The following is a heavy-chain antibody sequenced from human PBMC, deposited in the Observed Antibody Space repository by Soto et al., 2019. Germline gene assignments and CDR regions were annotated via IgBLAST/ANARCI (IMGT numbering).Heavy chain of an antibody. CDR1: GFTFSSYS. CDR3: ARDGGCRDGYTVGCNWFDP. J-gene: IGHJ5*02. CDR2: ISSSSSTI. D-gene: IGHD5-12*01. V-gene: IGHV3-48*04. Sequence: GGSLRLSCAASGFTFSSYSMNWVRQAPGKGLERVSYISSSSSTIYYADSVKGRFTISRDNAKNTLYLHMNSLRAEDTAVYYCARDGGCRDGYTVGCNWFDPWGQGTLVTVSS.